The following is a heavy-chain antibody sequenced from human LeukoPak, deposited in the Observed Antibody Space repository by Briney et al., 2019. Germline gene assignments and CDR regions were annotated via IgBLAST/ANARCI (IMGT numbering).Heavy chain of an antibody. CDR2: ISAYNGNT. Sequence: ASVKVSCKASGYTFTSYGISWVRQAPGQGLEWMGWISAYNGNTNYAQKLQGRVTMTTDTSTSTAYMELRSLRSDDTAVYYCARDLGYYYSSGCFDYWGQGTLVTVSS. CDR3: ARDLGYYYSSGCFDY. D-gene: IGHD3-22*01. J-gene: IGHJ4*02. CDR1: GYTFTSYG. V-gene: IGHV1-18*01.